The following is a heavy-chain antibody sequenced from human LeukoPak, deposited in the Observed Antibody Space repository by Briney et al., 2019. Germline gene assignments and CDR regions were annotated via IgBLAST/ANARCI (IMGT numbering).Heavy chain of an antibody. Sequence: ASVKVSCKASGYTFTGYYIHWVRQAPGQGLEWMGWINPNSGGTNYAQKFQGRVTMTRDTSISTAYMELSRLRSDDTAVYYCARVYFSARRFFGSSWYSRGAAEYFQHWGQGTLVTVSS. CDR1: GYTFTGYY. CDR3: ARVYFSARRFFGSSWYSRGAAEYFQH. V-gene: IGHV1-2*02. J-gene: IGHJ1*01. CDR2: INPNSGGT. D-gene: IGHD6-13*01.